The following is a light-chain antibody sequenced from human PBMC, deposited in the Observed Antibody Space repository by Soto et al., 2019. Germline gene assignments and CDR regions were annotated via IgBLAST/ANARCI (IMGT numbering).Light chain of an antibody. Sequence: QSVLTQPPSVSGSPGQSVTISCTGTGIDFVSYNRVSWYQQPPGTAPKLMIYEVSNRPSGVPDRFSGSKSGNTASLTISGLQTADEADYYCSLYTSENTYVFGTGTKVTVL. CDR3: SLYTSENTYV. CDR1: GIDFVSYNR. CDR2: EVS. J-gene: IGLJ1*01. V-gene: IGLV2-18*01.